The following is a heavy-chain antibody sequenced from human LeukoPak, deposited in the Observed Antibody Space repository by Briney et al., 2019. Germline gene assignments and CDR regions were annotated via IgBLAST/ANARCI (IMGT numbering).Heavy chain of an antibody. Sequence: GGSLRLSCAASGFTFSDYYMSWIRQAPGKGLEWVSYISSSSSYTNYADSVKGRFTISRDNAKNSLYLQMNSLRAEDTAVYYCARDKGGSEYQLLGNRFDPWGQGTLVTVSS. V-gene: IGHV3-11*06. D-gene: IGHD2-2*01. CDR2: ISSSSSYT. CDR3: ARDKGGSEYQLLGNRFDP. J-gene: IGHJ5*02. CDR1: GFTFSDYY.